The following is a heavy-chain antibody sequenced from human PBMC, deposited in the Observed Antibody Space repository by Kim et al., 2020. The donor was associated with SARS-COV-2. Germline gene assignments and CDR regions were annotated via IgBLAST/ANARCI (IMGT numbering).Heavy chain of an antibody. Sequence: GGSLRLSCVASGFTFSSYSMNWVRQAPGKGLEWVSSISSSSSYIYYADSVKGRFTISRDNPKNSLYLKMNSLRAEDTAVYFCARAHSSGWTYFDYCGQGALFTVSS. D-gene: IGHD6-19*01. V-gene: IGHV3-21*01. J-gene: IGHJ4*02. CDR1: GFTFSSYS. CDR3: ARAHSSGWTYFDY. CDR2: ISSSSSYI.